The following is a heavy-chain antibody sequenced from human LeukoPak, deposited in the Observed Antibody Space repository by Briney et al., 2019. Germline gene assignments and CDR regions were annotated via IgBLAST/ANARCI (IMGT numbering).Heavy chain of an antibody. V-gene: IGHV3-48*04. J-gene: IGHJ4*02. CDR2: ISSSSTI. CDR3: VSFYETY. CDR1: GFTFSSYS. D-gene: IGHD2/OR15-2a*01. Sequence: GGSLRLSCAASGFTFSSYSMNWVRQAPGKGLEWVSYISSSSTIYYADSMKGRFTISKDNAKNTVYLQMNSLRAEDTAVYYCVSFYETYWGRGTLVTVSS.